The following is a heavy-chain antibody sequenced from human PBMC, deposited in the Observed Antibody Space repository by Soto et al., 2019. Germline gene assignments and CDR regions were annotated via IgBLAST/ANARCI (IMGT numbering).Heavy chain of an antibody. CDR3: ARAPQLVAPAATGFDS. D-gene: IGHD2-2*01. V-gene: IGHV3-48*02. Sequence: EVELVESGGGLVQPGGSLRLSCAASGFPFSTYSMSWVRQAPGKGLEWISYISASTLTTFYADSVKGRFNISRDTAQNSLYLQMNSLRDEDTAVYYCARAPQLVAPAATGFDSWGQGTLVTVSS. CDR1: GFPFSTYS. J-gene: IGHJ4*02. CDR2: ISASTLTT.